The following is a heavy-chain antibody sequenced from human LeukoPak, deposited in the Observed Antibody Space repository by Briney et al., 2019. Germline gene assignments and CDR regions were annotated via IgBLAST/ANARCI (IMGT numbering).Heavy chain of an antibody. V-gene: IGHV1-2*02. CDR2: INPNSGGT. Sequence: VASVKVSCKASGYTFTGYYMHWVRQAPGQGLEWMGWINPNSGGTNYAQKFQGRVTMTRDTSISTAYMELSSLRSEDTAVYYCARGNRVYYDSSGSTDFDYWGQGTLVTVSS. CDR3: ARGNRVYYDSSGSTDFDY. D-gene: IGHD3-22*01. J-gene: IGHJ4*02. CDR1: GYTFTGYY.